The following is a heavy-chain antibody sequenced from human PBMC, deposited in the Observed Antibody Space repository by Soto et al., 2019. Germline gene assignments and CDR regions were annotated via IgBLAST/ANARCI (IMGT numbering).Heavy chain of an antibody. D-gene: IGHD1-20*01. CDR1: GGSFSGYY. V-gene: IGHV4-34*01. Sequence: SETLSLTCAVYGGSFSGYYWSWIRQPPGKGLEWIGEINHGGSTNYNPSLKSRVTISVDTSKNQFSLKLSSVTAADTAVYYCARRAHITGTSGYYYGMDVWGQGTTVTVSS. J-gene: IGHJ6*02. CDR2: INHGGST. CDR3: ARRAHITGTSGYYYGMDV.